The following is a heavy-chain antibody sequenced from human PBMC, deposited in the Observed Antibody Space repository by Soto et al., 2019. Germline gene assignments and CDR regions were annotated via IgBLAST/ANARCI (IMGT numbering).Heavy chain of an antibody. J-gene: IGHJ3*02. CDR2: ISGSGGST. V-gene: IGHV3-23*01. Sequence: EVQLLESGGGLVQPGGSLRLSCAASGFTFSSYAMSWVRQAPGKGLEWVSAISGSGGSTYYADSVKGRFTISRDNSKNTLYLQMNRLRAEDTAVYYCAKDLNYDSSGYYYPNDAFDIWGQGTMVTVSS. CDR3: AKDLNYDSSGYYYPNDAFDI. CDR1: GFTFSSYA. D-gene: IGHD3-22*01.